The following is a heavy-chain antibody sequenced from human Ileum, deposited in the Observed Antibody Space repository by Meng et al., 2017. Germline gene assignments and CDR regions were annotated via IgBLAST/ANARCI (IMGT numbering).Heavy chain of an antibody. Sequence: VHLQQWGAGLLKPSETLSLTCAVFGGSFSGYFWTWVRQPPEKGLEWIGEINPSGSPYYNPSLNSRVTISVDTSKNQFSLKLTSVTAADTAMYYCARGPQGPRLSIWGQGTMVTVSS. J-gene: IGHJ3*02. CDR2: INPSGSP. V-gene: IGHV4-34*01. CDR1: GGSFSGYF. CDR3: ARGPQGPRLSI.